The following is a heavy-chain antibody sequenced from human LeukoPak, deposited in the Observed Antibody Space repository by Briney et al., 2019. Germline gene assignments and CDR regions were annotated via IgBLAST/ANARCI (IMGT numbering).Heavy chain of an antibody. V-gene: IGHV4-34*01. J-gene: IGHJ6*02. CDR2: INHSGST. Sequence: SETLSLTCAVYGGSFSNYYWCWIRQPPGKGLEWIGEINHSGSTNYNPSLKSRVTISVDTSKNQFSLKLSSVTAADTAVYYCASIGAYYGMDVWGQGTTVTVSS. D-gene: IGHD3-3*01. CDR3: ASIGAYYGMDV. CDR1: GGSFSNYY.